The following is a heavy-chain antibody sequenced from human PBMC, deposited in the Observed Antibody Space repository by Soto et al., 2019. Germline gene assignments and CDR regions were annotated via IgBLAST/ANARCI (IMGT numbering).Heavy chain of an antibody. V-gene: IGHV1-69*01. J-gene: IGHJ6*02. Sequence: QVQLVQSGAEVKKPGSSVKVSCKASGGTFSSYAISWVRQAPGQGLEWMGGIIPIFGTANYAQKFQGRVTITADESTSTAYMELSSLRSEDTAVYYCARDGNSSGWLTSSYGMDVWGQGTTVTVSS. CDR3: ARDGNSSGWLTSSYGMDV. CDR2: IIPIFGTA. D-gene: IGHD6-19*01. CDR1: GGTFSSYA.